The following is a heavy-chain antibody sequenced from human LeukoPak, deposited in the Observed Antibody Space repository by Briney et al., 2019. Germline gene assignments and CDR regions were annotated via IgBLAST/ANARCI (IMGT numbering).Heavy chain of an antibody. Sequence: GGSLRLSCAASGFTLTSYAMSWARQAPGKGLQWVSLICGRGGNTYYADSVKGRFTISRDNSKNTLSLQMNSLRAEDTAVYYCAKGSGDSCFSPLDSWGQGTLVTVSS. CDR1: GFTLTSYA. CDR2: ICGRGGNT. V-gene: IGHV3-23*01. J-gene: IGHJ4*02. CDR3: AKGSGDSCFSPLDS. D-gene: IGHD2-15*01.